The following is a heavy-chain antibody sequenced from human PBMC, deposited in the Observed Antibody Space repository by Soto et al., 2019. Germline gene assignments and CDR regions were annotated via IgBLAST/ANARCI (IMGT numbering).Heavy chain of an antibody. CDR3: LRDSRWAFDI. CDR1: GFSFSSYS. CDR2: ISSSKTYI. J-gene: IGHJ3*02. Sequence: EVQLVESGGGLVQPGQSLRVSCAASGFSFSSYSMNWVRQAPGKGLEWISYISSSKTYIWYADSVKGRFTIARDNAKNSLSLQMNSLRDEDTAVYYRLRDSRWAFDIWGLGTMVTVSS. V-gene: IGHV3-48*02. D-gene: IGHD6-19*01.